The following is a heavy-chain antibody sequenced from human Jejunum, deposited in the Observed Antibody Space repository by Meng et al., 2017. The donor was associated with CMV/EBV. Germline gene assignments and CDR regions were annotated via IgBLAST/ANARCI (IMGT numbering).Heavy chain of an antibody. J-gene: IGHJ4*02. V-gene: IGHV1-18*01. D-gene: IGHD2-15*01. Sequence: QAHIVQYRAVVKKTRASVRVSCKASGYTFTSYAFNWLRQAPGQGLEWMGWISAYNGVTTYAQKVQGRVSMTTDTSTSTAYMELRSLTSDDTAVYYCARGEAPVVAATSWGQGTLVTVSS. CDR3: ARGEAPVVAATS. CDR1: GYTFTSYA. CDR2: ISAYNGVT.